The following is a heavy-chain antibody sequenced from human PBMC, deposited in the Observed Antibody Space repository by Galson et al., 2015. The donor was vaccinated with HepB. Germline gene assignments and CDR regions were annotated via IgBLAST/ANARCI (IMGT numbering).Heavy chain of an antibody. Sequence: SLRLSCAASGFTFSSYWMSWVRQAPGKGLEWVANIKQDGSEKYYVDSVKGRFTISRDNAKNSLYLQMNSLRAEDTAVYYCARDGVEWSLGPYYYYGMDVWGQGTTITVSS. D-gene: IGHD3-3*01. J-gene: IGHJ6*02. CDR2: IKQDGSEK. CDR3: ARDGVEWSLGPYYYYGMDV. V-gene: IGHV3-7*01. CDR1: GFTFSSYW.